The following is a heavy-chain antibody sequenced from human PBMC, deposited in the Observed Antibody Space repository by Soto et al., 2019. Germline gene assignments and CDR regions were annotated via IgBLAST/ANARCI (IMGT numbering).Heavy chain of an antibody. D-gene: IGHD2-15*01. J-gene: IGHJ3*02. CDR2: TRNKVNSYTT. CDR3: ARGRRCSGGSCYFDALDI. V-gene: IGHV3-72*01. Sequence: EVQLVESGGGLVQPGGSLRLSCAASGFTFSDHYMDWVRQAPGKGLEWVGRTRNKVNSYTTEYAASVKGRFTISRDDSKNSLYLQMNRLKTEDTAVYYCARGRRCSGGSCYFDALDIWGQGTMVTVSS. CDR1: GFTFSDHY.